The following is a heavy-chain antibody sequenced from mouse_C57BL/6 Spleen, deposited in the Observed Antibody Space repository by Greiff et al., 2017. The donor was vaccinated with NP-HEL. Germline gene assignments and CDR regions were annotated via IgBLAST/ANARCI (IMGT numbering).Heavy chain of an antibody. CDR3: ARGEVWDYDDGSWFAY. CDR1: GYTFTSYW. CDR2: IHPNSGST. D-gene: IGHD2-4*01. J-gene: IGHJ3*01. Sequence: VQLQQPGAELVKPGASVKLSCKASGYTFTSYWMHWVKQRPGQGLEWIGMIHPNSGSTNYNEKFKSKATLTVDKSSSTAYMQLSSLTSEDSAVYYCARGEVWDYDDGSWFAYWGQGTLVTVSA. V-gene: IGHV1-64*01.